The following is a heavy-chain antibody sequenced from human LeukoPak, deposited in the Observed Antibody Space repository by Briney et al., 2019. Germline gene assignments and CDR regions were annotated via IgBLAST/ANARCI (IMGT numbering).Heavy chain of an antibody. Sequence: SVKVSCKASGYTFTSYGISWVRQAPGQGLEWMGRIIPILGIANYAQKFQGRVTITADKSTSTAYMELSSLRSEDTAVYYCARDSFGVATTAGDYWGQGTLVTVSS. CDR3: ARDSFGVATTAGDY. J-gene: IGHJ4*02. CDR1: GYTFTSYG. D-gene: IGHD3-3*01. CDR2: IIPILGIA. V-gene: IGHV1-69*04.